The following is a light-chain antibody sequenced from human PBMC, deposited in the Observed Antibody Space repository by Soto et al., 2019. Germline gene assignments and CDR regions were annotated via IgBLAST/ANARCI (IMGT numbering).Light chain of an antibody. CDR1: QSVSSN. J-gene: IGKJ1*01. CDR2: GAS. CDR3: QHFGRSRGT. V-gene: IGKV3-20*01. Sequence: TQSPAPLSVSPGERATLSCRASQSVSSNLAWYQQKPGQAPRLLIYGASTRATGIPARFSGSGSGTDFTLTISRLEPEDFAVYYCQHFGRSRGTVGQGTKVDIK.